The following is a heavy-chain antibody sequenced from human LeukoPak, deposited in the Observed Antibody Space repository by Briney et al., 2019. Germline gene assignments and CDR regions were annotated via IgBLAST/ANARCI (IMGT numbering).Heavy chain of an antibody. CDR3: ASTHYVFWSGYPGNWFDP. Sequence: SETLSLTCAVYGGSFSGYYWSWIRQPPGKGLEWIGEINHSGSTNYNPSLKSRVTISVDTSKNQFSLKLSSVTAADTAVYYCASTHYVFWSGYPGNWFDPWGQGTLVTVSS. CDR2: INHSGST. CDR1: GGSFSGYY. V-gene: IGHV4-34*01. J-gene: IGHJ5*02. D-gene: IGHD3-3*01.